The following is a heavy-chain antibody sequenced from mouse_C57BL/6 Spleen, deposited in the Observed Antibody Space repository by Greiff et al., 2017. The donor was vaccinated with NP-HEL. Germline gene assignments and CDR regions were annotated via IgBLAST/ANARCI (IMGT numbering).Heavy chain of an antibody. V-gene: IGHV1-63*01. CDR3: ARVVATGYFDY. Sequence: QVQLKESGAELVRPGTSVKMSCKASGYTFTNYWIGWAKQRPGHGLEWIGDIYPGGGYTNYNEKFKGKATLTADKSSSTAYMQFSSLTSEDSAIYYCARVVATGYFDYWGQGTTLTVSS. CDR2: IYPGGGYT. J-gene: IGHJ2*01. CDR1: GYTFTNYW. D-gene: IGHD1-1*01.